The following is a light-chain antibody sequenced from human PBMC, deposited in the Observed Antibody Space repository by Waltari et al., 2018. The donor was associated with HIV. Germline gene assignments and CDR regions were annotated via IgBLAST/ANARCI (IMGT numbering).Light chain of an antibody. V-gene: IGLV1-44*01. CDR2: SND. CDR3: AARDDSLNAWV. J-gene: IGLJ3*02. Sequence: QSVLTQPPSASGTPGRRVTISCSGNNSNVGSNPVNWYRQVPGTAPKLLMFSNDQRPSGVPDRFLGFKAGTSASLAIRGLKSEDEADYYCAARDDSLNAWVFGGGTKVTVL. CDR1: NSNVGSNP.